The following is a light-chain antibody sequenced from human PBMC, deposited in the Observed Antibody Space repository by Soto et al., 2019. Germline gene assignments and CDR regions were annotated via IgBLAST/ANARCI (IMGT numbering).Light chain of an antibody. CDR2: GNT. V-gene: IGLV1-40*01. CDR1: SSDIGAGYA. CDR3: QSYDSSLSGFD. Sequence: QSGLTQPPSVSGAPGQRVTISCTGSSSDIGAGYAVHWYQQLPGTAPKLLIYGNTNRPSGVPDRFSGSRSGTSASLAITGLQAEDEADYYCQSYDSSLSGFDFGTGTKVTVL. J-gene: IGLJ1*01.